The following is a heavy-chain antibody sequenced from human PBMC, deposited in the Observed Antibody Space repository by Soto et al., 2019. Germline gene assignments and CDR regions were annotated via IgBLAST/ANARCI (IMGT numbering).Heavy chain of an antibody. V-gene: IGHV3-9*01. CDR3: AKDTSTTVTSPDY. D-gene: IGHD4-4*01. CDR2: ISWDSGSI. CDR1: GFIFDDYA. Sequence: DVQLVESGGGLVQPGRSLRLSCAASGFIFDDYAMHWVRQAPGKGLEWVSGISWDSGSIAYADSVKGRFTISRDNAKNSLYLQMNSLRAEDTALYYCAKDTSTTVTSPDYWGQGTLVTVSS. J-gene: IGHJ4*02.